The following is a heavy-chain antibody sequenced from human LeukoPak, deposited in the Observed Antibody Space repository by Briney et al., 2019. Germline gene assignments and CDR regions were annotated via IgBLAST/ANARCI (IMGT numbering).Heavy chain of an antibody. D-gene: IGHD2-2*03. CDR1: GFTFSDYY. CDR2: ISSSGSTI. Sequence: GVSLRLSCAASGFTFSDYYMSWIRQAPGKGLEWVSYISSSGSTIYYADSVKGRFTISRDNAKNSLYLQMNSLRAEDTAVYYCAKKSGYCSSTSCYDYYYGMDVWGQGTTVTVSS. J-gene: IGHJ6*02. V-gene: IGHV3-11*01. CDR3: AKKSGYCSSTSCYDYYYGMDV.